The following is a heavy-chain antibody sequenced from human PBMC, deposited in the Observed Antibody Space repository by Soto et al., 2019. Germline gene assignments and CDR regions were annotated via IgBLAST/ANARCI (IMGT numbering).Heavy chain of an antibody. CDR2: INEDGGRD. CDR1: GFTFSTYW. J-gene: IGHJ4*02. Sequence: DVQLVESGGGLVQPGGSLRLSCAASGFTFSTYWMSWVRQAPGKGLEWVANINEDGGRDYYVDSLKGRFTISRDNAKNSLYLQLNSLRVEDTAVYYCARGGSAYAEGAYWGQGTLVTVSS. V-gene: IGHV3-7*01. D-gene: IGHD3-10*01. CDR3: ARGGSAYAEGAY.